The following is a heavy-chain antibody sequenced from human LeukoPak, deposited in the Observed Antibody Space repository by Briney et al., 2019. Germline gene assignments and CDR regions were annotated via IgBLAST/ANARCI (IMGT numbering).Heavy chain of an antibody. D-gene: IGHD5-24*01. CDR2: INPSTGGT. J-gene: IGHJ4*02. V-gene: IGHV1-2*02. CDR3: TRGEIDGPDFDQ. Sequence: ASVKVSCKTSGFTFTGYYIHWVRQAPGQRFEWLGWINPSTGGTDYAQNFQGRLTLTRDTSINTAYMELSRLRSDDTAVYFCTRGEIDGPDFDQWGQGTLVTVSS. CDR1: GFTFTGYY.